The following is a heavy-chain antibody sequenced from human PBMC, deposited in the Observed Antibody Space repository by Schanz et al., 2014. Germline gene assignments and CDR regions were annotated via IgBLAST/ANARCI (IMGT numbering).Heavy chain of an antibody. CDR1: GGTFSSFG. V-gene: IGHV1-46*01. J-gene: IGHJ3*02. CDR2: INPSGGGT. CDR3: ARGGGPEDVFDI. D-gene: IGHD5-12*01. Sequence: VQLEQSGAEVKKPGSSVKVSCKASGGTFSSFGINWVRQAPGQGLEWMGIINPSGGGTSYALRFQDRVTVTRDTSRSTVYMELSSLRSEDTAVYYCARGGGPEDVFDIWGQGTILTVSS.